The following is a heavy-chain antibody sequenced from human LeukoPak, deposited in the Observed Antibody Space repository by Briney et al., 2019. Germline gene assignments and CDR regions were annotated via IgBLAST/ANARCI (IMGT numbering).Heavy chain of an antibody. CDR3: ARSYDYVCGSYRPFDY. V-gene: IGHV4-4*02. D-gene: IGHD3-16*02. CDR1: GGSISSSNW. J-gene: IGHJ4*02. CDR2: IYHSGST. Sequence: SETLSLTCAVSGGSISSSNWWSWVRQPPGKGLEWIGEIYHSGSTNYNPSLKSRVTISVDKSKNQFSLKLSSVTAADTAVYYCARSYDYVCGSYRPFDYWGQGTLVTVSS.